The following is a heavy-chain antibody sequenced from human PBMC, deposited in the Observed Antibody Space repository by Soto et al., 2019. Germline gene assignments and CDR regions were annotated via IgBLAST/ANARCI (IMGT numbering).Heavy chain of an antibody. CDR2: IYHSGST. V-gene: IGHV4-30-2*01. CDR1: SGSISSCCYS. J-gene: IGHJ6*02. Sequence: SETLSLTCTVSSGSISSCCYSWSWIRQPPGKGLEWIGYIYHSGSTYYNPSLKSRVTISVDRSKNQFSLKLSSVTAADTAVYYCARDPTMVREPIYYGMVVWGQGTTVTVSS. CDR3: ARDPTMVREPIYYGMVV. D-gene: IGHD3-10*01.